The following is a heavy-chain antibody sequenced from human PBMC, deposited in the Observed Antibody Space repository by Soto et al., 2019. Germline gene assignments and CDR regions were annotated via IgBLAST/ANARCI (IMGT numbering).Heavy chain of an antibody. CDR2: INPSGGST. Sequence: QVQLVQSGAEVKKPGASVKVSCKASGYTFTSYYMHWVRQAPGQGLEWMGIINPSGGSTSYAQKFQGRVTMTRDTSTSTVYMELSSLRSEDTAVYYCARQYRETSGYYYGMDVWGQGTTLTVSS. J-gene: IGHJ6*02. D-gene: IGHD3-22*01. CDR3: ARQYRETSGYYYGMDV. V-gene: IGHV1-46*01. CDR1: GYTFTSYY.